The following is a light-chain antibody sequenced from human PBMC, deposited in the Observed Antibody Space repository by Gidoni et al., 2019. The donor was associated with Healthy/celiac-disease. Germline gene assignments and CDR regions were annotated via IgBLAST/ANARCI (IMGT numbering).Light chain of an antibody. CDR3: QQFNSYPPT. CDR1: QGISSA. J-gene: IGKJ5*01. V-gene: IGKV1-13*02. CDR2: DAS. Sequence: AIQLTQSPSSLSASVGDRVTITCRASQGISSALAWYQQKPGKAPKLLIYDASSLESGVPSRFSGSGSGTEFTLTISSLQPEDFATYYCQQFNSYPPTFGQGTRLEIK.